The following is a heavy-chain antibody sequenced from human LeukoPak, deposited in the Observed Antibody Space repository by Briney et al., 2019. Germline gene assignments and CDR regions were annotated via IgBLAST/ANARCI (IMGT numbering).Heavy chain of an antibody. Sequence: SETLSLTCAVSGGSFSGYYWSWIRQPPGQGPEWIGEINHSGSTNYNPSPKRRVTISVDTSKNQFSLKLSSVTAADTAVYYCARAPPDYGDYFDYWGQGTLVTVSS. CDR1: GGSFSGYY. CDR3: ARAPPDYGDYFDY. J-gene: IGHJ4*02. CDR2: INHSGST. V-gene: IGHV4-34*01. D-gene: IGHD4-17*01.